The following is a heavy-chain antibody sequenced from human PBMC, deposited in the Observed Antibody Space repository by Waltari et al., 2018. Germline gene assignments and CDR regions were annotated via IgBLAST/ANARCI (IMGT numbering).Heavy chain of an antibody. V-gene: IGHV1-2*06. D-gene: IGHD6-13*01. Sequence: QVQLVQSGAEVKKPGASVKVSCKASGYTFTGYYMHWVRQAPGQGLEWMGRINPNSGGTNYAQKFQGRVTMTRDTSISTAYMELSRLRSDDTAVYYCARGGVYSSSWYAAPGWFDPWGQGTLVTVSS. CDR3: ARGGVYSSSWYAAPGWFDP. CDR2: INPNSGGT. J-gene: IGHJ5*02. CDR1: GYTFTGYY.